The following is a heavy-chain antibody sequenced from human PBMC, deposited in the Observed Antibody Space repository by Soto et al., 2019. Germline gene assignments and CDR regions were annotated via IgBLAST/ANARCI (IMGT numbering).Heavy chain of an antibody. CDR1: GYTFTTSA. CDR2: ITADNGKT. V-gene: IGHV1-3*01. D-gene: IGHD2-21*02. Sequence: GASVKVSCKTSGYTFTTSALHWLRQAPGQRLEWVGRITADNGKTEFSQKFQGRVTITRDTSASTAYMELSSLRSEDTAVYYCARSIVVVTALDYWGQGTLVTVSS. CDR3: ARSIVVVTALDY. J-gene: IGHJ4*02.